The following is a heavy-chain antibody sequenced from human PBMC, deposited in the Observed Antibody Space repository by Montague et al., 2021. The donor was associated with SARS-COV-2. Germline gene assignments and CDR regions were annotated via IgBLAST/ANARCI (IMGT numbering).Heavy chain of an antibody. J-gene: IGHJ6*02. D-gene: IGHD2-2*01. CDR1: GGSFSGYY. CDR2: INHSGST. Sequence: SETLSLICAVYGGSFSGYYWSWIHQPPGKGLGWIGEINHSGSTNYNPSLKSRVTISVDTSKNQFSLKLSSVTAADTAVYYCTREGYQVLWSDYYYYGMDVWGQGTTVTVSS. CDR3: TREGYQVLWSDYYYYGMDV. V-gene: IGHV4-34*01.